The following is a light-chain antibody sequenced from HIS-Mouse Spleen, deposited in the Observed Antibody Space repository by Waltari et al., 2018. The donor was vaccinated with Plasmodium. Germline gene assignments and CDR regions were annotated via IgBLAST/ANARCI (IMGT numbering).Light chain of an antibody. CDR2: QDS. CDR1: KLGGEY. CDR3: QAWDSSTAV. V-gene: IGLV3-1*01. J-gene: IGLJ3*02. Sequence: SYELTQPPPVSVSPGQTATITSSGAKLGGEYACCYQQKPGQSPVLVIYQDSKRPSGIPERFSGSNSGNTATLTISGTQAMDEADYYCQAWDSSTAVFGGGTKLTVL.